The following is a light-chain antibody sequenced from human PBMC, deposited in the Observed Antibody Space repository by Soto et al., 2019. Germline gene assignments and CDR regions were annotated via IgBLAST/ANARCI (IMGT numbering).Light chain of an antibody. J-gene: IGKJ1*01. CDR2: DAS. V-gene: IGKV1-5*01. Sequence: DIQLTQSPSTLSASVGDRVTITCRASQSISSWLAWYQQKPGEAPKLLIYDASSVESGVPARFSGSGSGTKFTLTISSLQADDFAPYSCQQSRTFGQGTKVEIK. CDR1: QSISSW. CDR3: QQSRT.